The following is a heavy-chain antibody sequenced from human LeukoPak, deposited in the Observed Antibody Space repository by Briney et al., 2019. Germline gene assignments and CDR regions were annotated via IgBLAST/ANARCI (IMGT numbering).Heavy chain of an antibody. J-gene: IGHJ4*02. CDR2: IYYSGST. CDR3: ARRRHYEVGEADY. Sequence: SETLSLTCSVSGGSISSSSYYWGWIRQPPGKGLEWIGSIYYSGSTYYNPSLKSRVTISVDTSKNQFSLKLSSVTAADTAVYYCARRRHYEVGEADYWGQGTLVTVSS. D-gene: IGHD4-17*01. CDR1: GGSISSSSYY. V-gene: IGHV4-39*01.